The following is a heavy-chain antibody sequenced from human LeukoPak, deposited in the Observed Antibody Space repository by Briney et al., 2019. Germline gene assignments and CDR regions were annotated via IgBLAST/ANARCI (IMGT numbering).Heavy chain of an antibody. CDR2: ISGSGGST. D-gene: IGHD6-19*01. CDR1: GFTFSSYA. V-gene: IGHV3-23*01. Sequence: GGSLRLSCAASGFTFSSYAMSWVRQAPGKGLEWVSAISGSGGSTYYADSVKGRFTISRDNSKNTLYLQMNSLRAEDTAVYYCARSQGYSSGPAYFQHWGQGTLVTVSS. J-gene: IGHJ1*01. CDR3: ARSQGYSSGPAYFQH.